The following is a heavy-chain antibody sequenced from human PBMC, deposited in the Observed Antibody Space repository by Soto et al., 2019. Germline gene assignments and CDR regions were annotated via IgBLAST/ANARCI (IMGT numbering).Heavy chain of an antibody. J-gene: IGHJ4*02. CDR2: ISYDGSNK. CDR1: GFTFSSYG. D-gene: IGHD2-2*01. V-gene: IGHV3-30*18. Sequence: GGSLRLSCAASGFTFSSYGMHWVRQAPGKGLEWVAVISYDGSNKYYADSVKGRFTISRDNSKNTLYLQMNSLRAEDTAVYYCAKDPLGYCSSPCGFDYWGQGTLVTVSS. CDR3: AKDPLGYCSSPCGFDY.